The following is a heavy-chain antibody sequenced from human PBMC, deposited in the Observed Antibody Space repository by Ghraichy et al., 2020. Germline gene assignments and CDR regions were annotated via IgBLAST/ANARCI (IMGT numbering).Heavy chain of an antibody. Sequence: GGSLRLSCAASGFTFSSYWMSWVRQVPGKGLEWVANIKQDGSEKYYVDSVKGRFTISRDNAKNSLYLQMNSLRAEDTAVYYCARDLEYSSSSGDSDYWGQGTLVTVSS. CDR2: IKQDGSEK. D-gene: IGHD6-6*01. J-gene: IGHJ4*02. CDR1: GFTFSSYW. V-gene: IGHV3-7*01. CDR3: ARDLEYSSSSGDSDY.